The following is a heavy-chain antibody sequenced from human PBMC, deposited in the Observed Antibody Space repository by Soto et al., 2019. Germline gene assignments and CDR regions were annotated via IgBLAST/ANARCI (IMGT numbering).Heavy chain of an antibody. J-gene: IGHJ4*02. Sequence: PSETLSLTCTVSGGSISSSSYYWGWIRQPPGKGLEWIGSIYYSGSTYYNPSLKSRVTISVDTSKNQFSLKLSSVTAADTAVYYCARLWVSGDYVLDYWGQGTLVTVSS. D-gene: IGHD4-17*01. CDR2: IYYSGST. CDR1: GGSISSSSYY. CDR3: ARLWVSGDYVLDY. V-gene: IGHV4-39*01.